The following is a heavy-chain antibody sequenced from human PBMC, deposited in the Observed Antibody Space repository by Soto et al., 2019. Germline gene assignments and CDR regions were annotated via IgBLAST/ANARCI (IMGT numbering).Heavy chain of an antibody. CDR2: IYYSGST. Sequence: SETLSLTCTVSGGSISSYYWSWIRQPPGKGLEWIGYIYYSGSTNYNPSLKSRVTISVDTSKNQFSLKLSSVTAADTAVYYCARQAYSGSYSRGGFDYWGQGTLVTVSS. V-gene: IGHV4-59*08. D-gene: IGHD1-26*01. J-gene: IGHJ4*02. CDR1: GGSISSYY. CDR3: ARQAYSGSYSRGGFDY.